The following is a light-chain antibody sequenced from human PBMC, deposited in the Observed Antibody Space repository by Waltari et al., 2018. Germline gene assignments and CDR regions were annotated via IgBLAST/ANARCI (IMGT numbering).Light chain of an antibody. CDR2: YVN. V-gene: IGLV2-14*01. CDR3: TSYTSSTTFYV. J-gene: IGLJ1*01. Sequence: QSALTQPASVSGSPGQSITISCTGTSSDIGGYPYVSWYQQHPGKAPKLMIHYVNKRPLGVFNRFSGSKYGNTASLTISGLQAEDEADYYCTSYTSSTTFYVVGTGTKVTVL. CDR1: SSDIGGYPY.